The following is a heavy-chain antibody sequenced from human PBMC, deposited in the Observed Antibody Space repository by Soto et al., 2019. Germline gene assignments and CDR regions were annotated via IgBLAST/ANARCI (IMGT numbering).Heavy chain of an antibody. CDR2: ISYDGSNK. D-gene: IGHD1-1*01. J-gene: IGHJ4*02. V-gene: IGHV3-30*18. CDR3: AKGRYFTDY. Sequence: GGSLRLSCAASGFTFSSYVMHWVRQAPGKGLEWVAVISYDGSNKYYADSVKGRFTISRDNSKNTLYLQMNSLRAEDTAVYYCAKGRYFTDYWGQGTLVTVSS. CDR1: GFTFSSYV.